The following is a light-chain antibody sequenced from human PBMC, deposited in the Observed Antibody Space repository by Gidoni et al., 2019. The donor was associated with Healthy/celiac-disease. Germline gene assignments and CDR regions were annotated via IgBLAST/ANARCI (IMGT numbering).Light chain of an antibody. Sequence: SSELTQDPAVSVALGQTVRITCQGDSLRSYYASWYQQKPGQAPVLVIYGKNNRPSGIPDRFSGSSSGNTASLTITGAQAEDEADYYCNSRDSSGNHLDVFGTGTKVXVX. CDR3: NSRDSSGNHLDV. J-gene: IGLJ1*01. CDR2: GKN. CDR1: SLRSYY. V-gene: IGLV3-19*01.